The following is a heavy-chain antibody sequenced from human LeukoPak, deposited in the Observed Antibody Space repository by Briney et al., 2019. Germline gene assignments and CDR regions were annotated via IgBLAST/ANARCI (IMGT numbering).Heavy chain of an antibody. CDR1: GDSVSSNSAA. Sequence: SQTLSLTCAISGDSVSSNSAAWNWIRQSPSRGLEWLGRTYYRSKWYNDYAVSVKSRITINPDTSKNQFSLQLNSVTPEDTAVYYCARGPSRAAAGSGYFDYWGQGTLVTVSS. D-gene: IGHD6-13*01. J-gene: IGHJ4*02. V-gene: IGHV6-1*01. CDR3: ARGPSRAAAGSGYFDY. CDR2: TYYRSKWYN.